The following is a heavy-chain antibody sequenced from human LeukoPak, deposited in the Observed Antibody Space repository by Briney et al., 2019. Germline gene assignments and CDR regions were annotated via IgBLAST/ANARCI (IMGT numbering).Heavy chain of an antibody. J-gene: IGHJ4*02. V-gene: IGHV4-34*01. Sequence: SETLSLTCAVYGGSFSGYYWSWIRQPPGKGLEWIGEINHSGSTNYNPSLKSRVTISVDTSKNQFSLKLSSVTAADTAVYYCARGSSAVAYYYGSGSYSLFGYWGRGTLVTVSS. CDR1: GGSFSGYY. D-gene: IGHD3-10*01. CDR3: ARGSSAVAYYYGSGSYSLFGY. CDR2: INHSGST.